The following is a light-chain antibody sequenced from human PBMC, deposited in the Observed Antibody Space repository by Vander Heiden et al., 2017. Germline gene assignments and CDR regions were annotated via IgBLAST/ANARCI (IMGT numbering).Light chain of an antibody. CDR1: KSGDKY. V-gene: IGLV3-1*01. CDR3: QAWDSSTVV. CDR2: QDS. J-gene: IGLJ2*01. Sequence: SYELTQPPSVSVSPGQTDSITCSGDKSGDKYACWYQQKPGQSPVLVIYQDSKRPSGIPERFSGSTSGTTATLTISGTQAMDEADYYCQAWDSSTVVFGGGTKLTVL.